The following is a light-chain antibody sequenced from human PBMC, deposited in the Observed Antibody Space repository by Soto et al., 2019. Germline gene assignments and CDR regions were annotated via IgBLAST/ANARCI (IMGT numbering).Light chain of an antibody. CDR1: SGHSYYI. CDR3: ETWDSNGRV. CDR2: LEGSGNY. J-gene: IGLJ3*02. Sequence: QSVLTQSSSASASLGSSVKLTCTLSSGHSYYIIAWHQQQPGKAPRYLMKLEGSGNYNKGSGVPDRFSGSSSGADRYLTISNLRSDDEADYYCETWDSNGRVFGGGTKLTVL. V-gene: IGLV4-60*03.